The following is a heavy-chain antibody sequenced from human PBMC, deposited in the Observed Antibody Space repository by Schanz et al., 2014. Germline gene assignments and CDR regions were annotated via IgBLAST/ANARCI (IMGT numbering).Heavy chain of an antibody. V-gene: IGHV3-48*01. Sequence: EVHLVESGGGLVQPGGSLRLSCAASGITFSSHSFNWVRQAPGKGLEWISYITYNGGTIYYADSVKGRFTISRDNAKNSLYLEMNSLRAEDTALYYCARDASSSDYHLAHWGQGTLXTVSS. CDR1: GITFSSHS. CDR2: ITYNGGTI. D-gene: IGHD3-22*01. CDR3: ARDASSSDYHLAH. J-gene: IGHJ4*02.